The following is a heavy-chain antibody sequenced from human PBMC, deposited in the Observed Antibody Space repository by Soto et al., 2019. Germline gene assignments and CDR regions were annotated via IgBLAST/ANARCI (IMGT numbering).Heavy chain of an antibody. J-gene: IGHJ4*02. Sequence: EVQLLESGGDLVQPGGSLRLSCAASGFTFSSYAMTWVRQAPGKGLEWVSSIRGGGDATYYADSVKGRFAISRDNSKNTLFLQMSSLRAEDTAIYYCAKYIVATTPYFDYWGQGTLLTVSS. CDR2: IRGGGDAT. D-gene: IGHD2-15*01. CDR3: AKYIVATTPYFDY. V-gene: IGHV3-23*01. CDR1: GFTFSSYA.